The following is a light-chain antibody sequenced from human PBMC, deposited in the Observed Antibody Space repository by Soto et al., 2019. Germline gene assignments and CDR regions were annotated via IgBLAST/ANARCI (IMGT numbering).Light chain of an antibody. CDR2: GVS. CDR3: QQSYDAQFT. V-gene: IGKV1-39*01. Sequence: DIQLTQSPSSLSASVGDEVTITCRASQGISHYLTWYQQKPGRAPTHLIYGVSTLQSGVPPRFSGGGSATEFTLTISNLQIEDFATYYCQQSYDAQFTFGGGTRVEIK. CDR1: QGISHY. J-gene: IGKJ4*01.